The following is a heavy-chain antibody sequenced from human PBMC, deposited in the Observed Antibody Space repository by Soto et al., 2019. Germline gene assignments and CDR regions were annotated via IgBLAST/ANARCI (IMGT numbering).Heavy chain of an antibody. D-gene: IGHD3-10*01. J-gene: IGHJ4*02. CDR3: AASYGSGSRAFDY. V-gene: IGHV1-69*02. CDR2: TIPILAMS. CDR1: GDTFNSYT. Sequence: QVQLVQSGPEVKMPGSSVKVSCKASGDTFNSYTINWVRQAPGQGLQWMGRTIPILAMSNYALKFQGRVTIPADKSTTTAYMELSRLRSDDTAVYYCAASYGSGSRAFDYWGQGTLVTVSS.